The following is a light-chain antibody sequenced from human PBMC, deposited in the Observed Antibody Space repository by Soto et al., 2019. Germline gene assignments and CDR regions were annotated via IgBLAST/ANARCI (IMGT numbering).Light chain of an antibody. J-gene: IGLJ1*01. CDR3: CSYVDIYTYA. Sequence: QSALTQARAVSGCPGQSVTISCAGTNSDIGGYNFVSWYLQRPGTAPKLMIYDITKRPSGVPDRFSGSKSGNTASLTISGLQAEDEADYYCCSYVDIYTYAFGTGTKVTVL. V-gene: IGLV2-11*01. CDR2: DIT. CDR1: NSDIGGYNF.